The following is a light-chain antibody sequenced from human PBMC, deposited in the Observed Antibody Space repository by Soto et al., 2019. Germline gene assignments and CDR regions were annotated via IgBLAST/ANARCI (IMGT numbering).Light chain of an antibody. CDR2: GAS. J-gene: IGKJ4*01. CDR1: QSVSNN. Sequence: EIVMTQSPATLSVSPGERATLSCRASQSVSNNLAWYQQKPGQAPRLLIYGASTRATGLPARFSGSGSGTEVTLTISSLQSEDFAVYYCQQYNNWPRGTFGGGTKVEIK. CDR3: QQYNNWPRGT. V-gene: IGKV3-15*01.